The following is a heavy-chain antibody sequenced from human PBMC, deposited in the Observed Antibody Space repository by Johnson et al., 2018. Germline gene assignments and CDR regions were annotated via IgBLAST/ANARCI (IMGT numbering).Heavy chain of an antibody. Sequence: VQLVESGGGVVQPGRSLRLSCAASGFTFSSDGMHWVRQAPGKGLEWVAAIAKDGSNKYSADYVKGRFTISSDNFKNTLYLQVNSLRAEDTGVYYCAKDSHYSSGWSGIDYWGQGTLLTVSS. J-gene: IGHJ4*02. CDR3: AKDSHYSSGWSGIDY. CDR2: IAKDGSNK. D-gene: IGHD6-19*01. V-gene: IGHV3-30*18. CDR1: GFTFSSDG.